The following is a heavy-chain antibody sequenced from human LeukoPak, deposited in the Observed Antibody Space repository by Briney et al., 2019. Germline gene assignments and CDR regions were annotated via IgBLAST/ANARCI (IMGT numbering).Heavy chain of an antibody. CDR1: GFTFSSYG. Sequence: GGSLRLSCAASGFTFSSYGMHWVRQAPGKGLEWVAVISYDGSNKYYADSVKGRFTISRDNAKNTLYLEMNSLRAEDTAVYYCARVGHCSSTACFIDYWGQGTLVTVSS. CDR3: ARVGHCSSTACFIDY. D-gene: IGHD2-2*01. V-gene: IGHV3-30*03. J-gene: IGHJ4*02. CDR2: ISYDGSNK.